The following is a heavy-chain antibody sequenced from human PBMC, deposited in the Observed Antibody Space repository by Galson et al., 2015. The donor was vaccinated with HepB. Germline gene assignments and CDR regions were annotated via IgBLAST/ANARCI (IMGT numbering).Heavy chain of an antibody. J-gene: IGHJ4*02. Sequence: SLRLSCAASGFTFSSYSMNWVRQAPGKGLEWVSSISSSSSYIYYADSVKGRFTISRDNAKNSLYLQMNSLRAEDTAVYYCARDQAAFGYSSSPDDYWGQGTLVTVSS. CDR2: ISSSSSYI. V-gene: IGHV3-21*01. CDR1: GFTFSSYS. D-gene: IGHD6-13*01. CDR3: ARDQAAFGYSSSPDDY.